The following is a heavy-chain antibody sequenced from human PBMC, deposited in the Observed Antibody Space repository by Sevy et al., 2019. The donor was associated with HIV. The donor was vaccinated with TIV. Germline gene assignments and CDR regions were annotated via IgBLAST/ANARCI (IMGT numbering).Heavy chain of an antibody. CDR2: INESGIA. J-gene: IGHJ5*02. Sequence: SETLSLTCAVHDGSFSGYYWNWIRQLPGKGLEWIGEINESGIAYYNPSPKSRVTISVDTSKKQFSLKLNSVTAVDSAVYFCARSPPVVVVPGAPRWFDPWGQGTLVTVSS. D-gene: IGHD2-2*01. V-gene: IGHV4-34*01. CDR1: DGSFSGYY. CDR3: ARSPPVVVVPGAPRWFDP.